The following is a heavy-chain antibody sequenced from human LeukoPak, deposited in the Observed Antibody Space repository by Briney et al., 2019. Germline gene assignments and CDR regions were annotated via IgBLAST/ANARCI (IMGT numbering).Heavy chain of an antibody. D-gene: IGHD2-8*01. CDR3: TVDTNTDSQYY. V-gene: IGHV3-15*01. CDR2: IKSKADGGTT. CDR1: AFTLSLVW. J-gene: IGHJ4*02. Sequence: GGSLRLSCGLSAFTLSLVWTRCVPNGPEGGAVWLGRIKSKADGGTTDYAAPVKGRFTISRDDSENTLYLQMNSLKTEDTAVYYCTVDTNTDSQYYWGQGTLVTVSS.